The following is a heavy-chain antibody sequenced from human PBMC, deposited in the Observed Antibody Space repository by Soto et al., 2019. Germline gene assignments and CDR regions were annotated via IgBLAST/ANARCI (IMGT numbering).Heavy chain of an antibody. Sequence: QVQLVQSGAEVRKPGASVKVSCKASGYTFTDNYIHWVRQGPGQGLEWMGWINHNDDGTNYARKFQGRVTMSRDTSISTAYMELSRLRSDDTAVYYCARGGTSYGYNYWGQGTLVTVSS. J-gene: IGHJ4*02. CDR3: ARGGTSYGYNY. V-gene: IGHV1-2*02. CDR1: GYTFTDNY. D-gene: IGHD5-18*01. CDR2: INHNDDGT.